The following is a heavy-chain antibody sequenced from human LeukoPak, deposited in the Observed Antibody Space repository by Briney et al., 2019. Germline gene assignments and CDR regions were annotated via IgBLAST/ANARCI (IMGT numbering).Heavy chain of an antibody. CDR3: ARGVGGKGSYYYYGVDV. Sequence: SETLSLTCTVSGGSISSYHWSWIRQPPGKGLEWIGYIYYSGSTNYNPSLKSRVTISLDTSTNQFSLKLSSVTAADTAVYFCARGVGGKGSYYYYGVDVWGQGTTVTVSS. V-gene: IGHV4-59*08. D-gene: IGHD1-26*01. J-gene: IGHJ6*02. CDR1: GGSISSYH. CDR2: IYYSGST.